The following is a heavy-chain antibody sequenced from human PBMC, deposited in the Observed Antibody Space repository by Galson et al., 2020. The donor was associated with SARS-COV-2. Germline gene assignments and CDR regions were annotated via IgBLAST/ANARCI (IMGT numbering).Heavy chain of an antibody. CDR2: IYWDDDK. D-gene: IGHD3-10*01. Sequence: SGPTLVKPTQTLTLTCTFSGFSLSTSGVGVGWIRQPPGKALEWLALIYWDDDKRYSPSLKSRLTITKDTSKNQVVLTMTNMDPVDTATYYCAHATTRYYGSGTNWFDPWGQGTLVTVSS. J-gene: IGHJ5*02. CDR1: GFSLSTSGVG. CDR3: AHATTRYYGSGTNWFDP. V-gene: IGHV2-5*02.